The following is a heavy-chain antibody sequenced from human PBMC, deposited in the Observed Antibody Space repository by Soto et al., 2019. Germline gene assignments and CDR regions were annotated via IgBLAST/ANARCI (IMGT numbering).Heavy chain of an antibody. CDR2: IYYSGST. CDR3: ARAYSSRWYFDY. J-gene: IGHJ4*02. CDR1: GGSISSYY. Sequence: SETLSLTCTVSGGSISSYYWSWIRQPPGKGLEWIGYIYYSGSTNYNPSLKSRVTISVDTSKNQFSLKLGSVTAADTAVYYCARAYSSRWYFDYWGQGTLVTVSS. V-gene: IGHV4-59*01. D-gene: IGHD6-19*01.